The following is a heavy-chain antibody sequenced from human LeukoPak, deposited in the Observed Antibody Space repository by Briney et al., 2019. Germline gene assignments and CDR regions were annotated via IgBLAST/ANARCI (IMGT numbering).Heavy chain of an antibody. Sequence: GASVKVSCKASGYTFTGYYMHWVRQAPGQGLEWMGWINPNSGGTNYAQEFQGRVTMTRDTSISTAYMELSRLRSDDTAVYYCARGADEELYFDYWGQGTLVTVPS. CDR2: INPNSGGT. J-gene: IGHJ4*02. CDR1: GYTFTGYY. CDR3: ARGADEELYFDY. D-gene: IGHD1-26*01. V-gene: IGHV1-2*02.